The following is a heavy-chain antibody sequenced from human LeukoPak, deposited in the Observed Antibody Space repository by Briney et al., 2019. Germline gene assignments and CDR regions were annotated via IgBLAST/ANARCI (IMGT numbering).Heavy chain of an antibody. V-gene: IGHV4-59*01. D-gene: IGHD2-15*01. J-gene: IGHJ3*02. CDR1: GGSISSYY. Sequence: SETLSLTCTVSGGSISSYYWSWIRQPPGKGLEWIGYIYYSGSTNYNPSLKSRVTISVDTSKNQFSLKLSSVTAADTAVYYCANTYYSGGSCYPFDIWGQGTMVTVSS. CDR2: IYYSGST. CDR3: ANTYYSGGSCYPFDI.